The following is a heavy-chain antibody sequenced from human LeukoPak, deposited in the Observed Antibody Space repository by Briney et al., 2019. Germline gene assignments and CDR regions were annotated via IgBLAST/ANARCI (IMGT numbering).Heavy chain of an antibody. V-gene: IGHV3-74*01. Sequence: GGSLRLSCAASGFAFSSSWMHWVRQTPGKGLLWASYISPDGSTTNYADSVKGRFAISRDNPKNTLYLQLNSLSAEDTAVYYCARNGVASTYDIWGQGTMVTVSS. J-gene: IGHJ3*02. CDR1: GFAFSSSW. CDR2: ISPDGSTT. D-gene: IGHD2-8*01. CDR3: ARNGVASTYDI.